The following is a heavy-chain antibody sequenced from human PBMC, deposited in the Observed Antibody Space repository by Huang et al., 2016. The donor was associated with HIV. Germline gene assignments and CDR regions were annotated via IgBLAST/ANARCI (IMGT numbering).Heavy chain of an antibody. V-gene: IGHV3-23*01. CDR3: AKVASGYDFSARGSDWFDP. CDR2: TRCSVGNT. CDR1: AFTFRSYA. D-gene: IGHD5-12*01. J-gene: IGHJ5*02. Sequence: EMQLLESGGGLVQPGGSLRLSCAASAFTFRSYAMTWVRQAPGKGWGWVAATRCSVGNTYYADSVKGRFTISRDNSKNTVYLQMNSLRAEDTAVYYCAKVASGYDFSARGSDWFDPWGQGTLVSVSS.